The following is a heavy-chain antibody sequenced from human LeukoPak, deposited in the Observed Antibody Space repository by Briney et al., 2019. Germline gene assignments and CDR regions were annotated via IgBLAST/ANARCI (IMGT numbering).Heavy chain of an antibody. Sequence: TGGSPRLSCAASGFTFSSYDMHWVRQAPGKGLEWVAVVWYDGTNKFYADSVQGRFTISRDISKNTLYLQMNSPRAEDTAVYYCAKSHSNSWLYFDSWGQGTLVTVSS. J-gene: IGHJ4*02. V-gene: IGHV3-33*06. CDR1: GFTFSSYD. D-gene: IGHD6-13*01. CDR3: AKSHSNSWLYFDS. CDR2: VWYDGTNK.